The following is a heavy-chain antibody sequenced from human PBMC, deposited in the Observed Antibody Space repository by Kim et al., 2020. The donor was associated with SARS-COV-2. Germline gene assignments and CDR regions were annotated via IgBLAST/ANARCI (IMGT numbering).Heavy chain of an antibody. CDR2: RNT. Sequence: RNTAYPGSVKGRFTISRDDSKDTLYLQMNNLRADDTAVYFCARDRSTFFDYWGQGILVTVSS. V-gene: IGHV3-33*01. CDR3: ARDRSTFFDY. J-gene: IGHJ4*02. D-gene: IGHD1-26*01.